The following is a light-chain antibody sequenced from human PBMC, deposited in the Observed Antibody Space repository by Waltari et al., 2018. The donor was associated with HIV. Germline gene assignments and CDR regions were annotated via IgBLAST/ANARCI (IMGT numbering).Light chain of an antibody. Sequence: QSALTQPRSVSGSPGQSVTISCTGTSSDVGGYNYVSWYQQHTGKAPKVRIYDVSKRPSWVPDRFSGSKSGNTASLTISGLQAEDAADYYCCSYAGSYTYVFGTGTKVTVL. V-gene: IGLV2-11*01. J-gene: IGLJ1*01. CDR3: CSYAGSYTYV. CDR1: SSDVGGYNY. CDR2: DVS.